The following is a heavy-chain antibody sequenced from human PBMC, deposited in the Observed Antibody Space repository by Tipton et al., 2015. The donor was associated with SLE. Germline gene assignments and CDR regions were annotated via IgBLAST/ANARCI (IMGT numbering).Heavy chain of an antibody. CDR1: GGSISSYY. Sequence: TLSLTCTVSGGSISSYYWSWIRQPAGKGLEWIGRIYYSGNTYYNPSLKSRVTISVDTSKNQFSLKLSSVTAADTAVYYCASGLYYPCYFDLWGRGTLVTVSS. J-gene: IGHJ2*01. D-gene: IGHD2-8*01. CDR2: IYYSGNT. CDR3: ASGLYYPCYFDL. V-gene: IGHV4-59*05.